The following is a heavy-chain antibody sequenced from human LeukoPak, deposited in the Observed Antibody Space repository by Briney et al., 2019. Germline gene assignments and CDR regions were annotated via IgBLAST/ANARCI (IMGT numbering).Heavy chain of an antibody. D-gene: IGHD2-15*01. V-gene: IGHV4-31*03. CDR3: ARGGPIDCSGGSCYRTPADY. J-gene: IGHJ4*02. CDR2: IYYSGST. CDR1: GGSISSGGYS. Sequence: PSQTLSLTCTVSGGSISSGGYSWSWIRQHPGKGLEWIGYIYYSGSTYYNPSLKSRVTISVDTSKNQFSLKLSSVTAADTAVYYCARGGPIDCSGGSCYRTPADYWGQGTLVTVSS.